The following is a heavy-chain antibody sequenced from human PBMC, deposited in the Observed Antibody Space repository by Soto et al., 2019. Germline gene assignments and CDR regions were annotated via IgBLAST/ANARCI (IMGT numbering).Heavy chain of an antibody. J-gene: IGHJ5*02. Sequence: QLVESGGGLVKPGGSLRLSCEASGFIFSDFYMAWIRQAPGKGLEWVSYISSDGDSTYADSVKGRFTISRDNAKNSLYLQMNSRRVEDTAVYHCVRDRDRRWFDPWGQGTLVTVSS. CDR3: VRDRDRRWFDP. V-gene: IGHV3-11*01. CDR1: GFIFSDFY. D-gene: IGHD3-10*01. CDR2: ISSDGDST.